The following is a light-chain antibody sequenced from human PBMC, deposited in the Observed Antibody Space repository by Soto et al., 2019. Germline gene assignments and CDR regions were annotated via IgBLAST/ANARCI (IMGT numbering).Light chain of an antibody. V-gene: IGKV3-20*01. CDR3: QQYGSSLTWT. CDR1: QSVSSN. J-gene: IGKJ1*01. CDR2: GAS. Sequence: IEMTQSPATLSVSPVERATLSCRASQSVSSNLVWYQQKPGQAPRLLIYGASSRATGIPDRFSGSGSGTDFTLTISRLEPEDFAVYYCQQYGSSLTWTFGQGTKVDIK.